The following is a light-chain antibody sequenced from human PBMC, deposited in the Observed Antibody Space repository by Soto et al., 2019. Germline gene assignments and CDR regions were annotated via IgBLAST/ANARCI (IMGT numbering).Light chain of an antibody. Sequence: EIVFTHSPGTLSLSPFQRTTLSCRASQSVSSNSLAWFQLKPGQAPRLLIYGASSRATGIPDRFSGSGSGTDFTLTISRLEPEDFAVYYCQQWFTFGPGTKVDIK. CDR3: QQWFT. V-gene: IGKV3-20*01. CDR2: GAS. CDR1: QSVSSNS. J-gene: IGKJ3*01.